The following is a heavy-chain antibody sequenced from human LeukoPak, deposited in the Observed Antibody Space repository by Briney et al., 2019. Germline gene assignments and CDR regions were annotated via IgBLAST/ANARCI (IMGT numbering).Heavy chain of an antibody. D-gene: IGHD3-3*01. Sequence: GSLRLSCAASGFPFSSYEMNWVRQAPGKGLEWVSYISSSGSTIYYADSVKGRFTISRDNAKNSLYLQMNSLRAEDTAVYYCARVFMYYDFWSGYDYWGQGTLVTVSS. CDR1: GFPFSSYE. CDR2: ISSSGSTI. CDR3: ARVFMYYDFWSGYDY. J-gene: IGHJ4*02. V-gene: IGHV3-48*03.